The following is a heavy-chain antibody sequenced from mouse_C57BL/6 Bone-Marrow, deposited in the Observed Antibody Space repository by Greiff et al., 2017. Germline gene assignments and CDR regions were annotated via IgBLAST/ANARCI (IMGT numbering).Heavy chain of an antibody. J-gene: IGHJ2*01. CDR3: ARLGSPQFDY. V-gene: IGHV5-4*03. D-gene: IGHD1-1*01. Sequence: EVKLVESGGGLVKPGGSLKLSCAASGFTFSSYAMSWVRQTPEKRLEWVATISDGGSYTYYPDNVKGRFTISRDNAKNNLYLQMSHLKSEDTAMYYCARLGSPQFDYWGQGTTLTVSS. CDR2: ISDGGSYT. CDR1: GFTFSSYA.